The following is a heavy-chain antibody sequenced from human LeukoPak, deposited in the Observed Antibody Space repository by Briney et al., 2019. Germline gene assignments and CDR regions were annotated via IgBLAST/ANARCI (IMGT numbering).Heavy chain of an antibody. D-gene: IGHD3-3*01. V-gene: IGHV1-46*03. Sequence: GASVKVSCKASGYTFTSNYMYWVRQAPGQGLEWMGIINPSGGTTRYAQKFQGRVTMTRDTSTSTLYMELSSLRSEYTAVYYCTRGVGVTIFGVGGQAFDIWGQGTMVTVSS. J-gene: IGHJ3*02. CDR1: GYTFTSNY. CDR3: TRGVGVTIFGVGGQAFDI. CDR2: INPSGGTT.